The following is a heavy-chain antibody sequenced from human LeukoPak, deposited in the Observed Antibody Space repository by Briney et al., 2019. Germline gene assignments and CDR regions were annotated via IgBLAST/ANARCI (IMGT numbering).Heavy chain of an antibody. Sequence: PGGSLRLSCAASGFTFSDYYMSWIRQAPGKGLEWVSSISSSGHSTHYADSVKGRFTISRDNAKNTLFLQMNSLRAEDTAVYYCARGWEQQGVGAFHVWGQGTMVTVSS. CDR2: ISSSGHST. CDR3: ARGWEQQGVGAFHV. D-gene: IGHD1/OR15-1a*01. V-gene: IGHV3-11*04. J-gene: IGHJ3*01. CDR1: GFTFSDYY.